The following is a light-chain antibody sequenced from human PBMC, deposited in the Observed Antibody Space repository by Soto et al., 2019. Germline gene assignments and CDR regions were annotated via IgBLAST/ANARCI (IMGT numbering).Light chain of an antibody. CDR1: SSDVGGYNY. CDR3: SSYTSSSTYV. Sequence: QSALTQPASVSGSPGQSITISCTGTSSDVGGYNYVSWVSWYQQHPGKAPKLMIYEVSSRPSGVSNRFSGSKSGNTASLTISGLQAEDEADYYCSSYTSSSTYVFGTGTKLTVL. V-gene: IGLV2-14*01. CDR2: EVS. J-gene: IGLJ1*01.